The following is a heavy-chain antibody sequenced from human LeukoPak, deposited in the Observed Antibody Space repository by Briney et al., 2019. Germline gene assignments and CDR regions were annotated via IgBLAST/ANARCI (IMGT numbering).Heavy chain of an antibody. V-gene: IGHV1-69*10. CDR2: ITPILGTA. CDR3: AKGGTSMEVDSFHV. J-gene: IGHJ3*01. Sequence: SVEVSCKTSGGTFTTYAFSWLRQAPGQGLEWMGGITPILGTANYAQKFQGRVTITADISKSTTYMELSRLTSDDTAVYSWAKGGTSMEVDSFHVWGQGTRVTVAS. D-gene: IGHD2-2*01. CDR1: GGTFTTYA.